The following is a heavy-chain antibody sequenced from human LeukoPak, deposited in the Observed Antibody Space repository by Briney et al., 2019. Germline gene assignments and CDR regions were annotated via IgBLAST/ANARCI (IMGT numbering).Heavy chain of an antibody. Sequence: GGSLRLSCVASGFTFRNFAMSWVRQAPGKGLEWVSAISAADGDNTYYADSVKGRFTISRDNSKNTLYLQMNSLRAEDTAVYYCTKCDDILTGYYNNYWGQGTLVTVSS. CDR1: GFTFRNFA. V-gene: IGHV3-23*01. CDR3: TKCDDILTGYYNNY. D-gene: IGHD3-9*01. CDR2: ISAADGDNT. J-gene: IGHJ4*02.